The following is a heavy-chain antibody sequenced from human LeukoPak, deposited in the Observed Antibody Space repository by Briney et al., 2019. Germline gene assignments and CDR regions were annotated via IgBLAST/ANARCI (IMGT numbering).Heavy chain of an antibody. Sequence: SETLSLTCTVSGGSISSGGYYWSWIRQHPGKGLEWIGYIYYSGSTYYNPSLKSRVTISVDTSKNQFSLKLSSVTAADTAVYYCARARGSGWCEDYWGQGTLVTVSS. V-gene: IGHV4-31*03. CDR2: IYYSGST. CDR3: ARARGSGWCEDY. D-gene: IGHD6-19*01. CDR1: GGSISSGGYY. J-gene: IGHJ4*02.